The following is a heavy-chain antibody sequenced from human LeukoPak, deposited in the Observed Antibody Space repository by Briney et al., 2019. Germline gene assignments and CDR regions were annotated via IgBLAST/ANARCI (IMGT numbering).Heavy chain of an antibody. D-gene: IGHD1-26*01. V-gene: IGHV1-24*01. CDR1: GYTLTELS. J-gene: IGHJ3*02. CDR3: ATDHTRSGIRAFDI. Sequence: ASVKVSCKVSGYTLTELSMHWVRQAPGKGLEWMGGFDPEDGETIYAQKFQGRVTMTEDTSTDTAYMELSSLRSEDTAVYYCATDHTRSGIRAFDIWGQGTMVTVSS. CDR2: FDPEDGET.